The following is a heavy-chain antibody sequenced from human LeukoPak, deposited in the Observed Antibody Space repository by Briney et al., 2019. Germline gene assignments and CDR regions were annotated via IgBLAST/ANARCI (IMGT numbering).Heavy chain of an antibody. D-gene: IGHD6-13*01. J-gene: IGHJ4*02. CDR3: TTVSEAGHLDY. V-gene: IGHV3-23*01. Sequence: GGSLRLSCAASGFTFSSYAMSWVRQAPGKGLEWVSAISGSGGSTYYADSVKGRFTISRDNSKNTLYLQMNSLKTEDTAVYYCTTVSEAGHLDYWGQGTLVTVSS. CDR1: GFTFSSYA. CDR2: ISGSGGST.